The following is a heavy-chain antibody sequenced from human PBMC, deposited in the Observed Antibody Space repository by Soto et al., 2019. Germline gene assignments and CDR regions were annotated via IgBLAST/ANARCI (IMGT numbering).Heavy chain of an antibody. Sequence: ASVKVSFKAPADTFTIYYRHWWLQGPGHGLELMGIINPNGGSTRFAQTFQGRITMTTDTSTSTVYMELRRLRSEDTAVYYCARSSGGVFGIIIEGSKWLDQWGPGYLVTVSS. D-gene: IGHD3-16*02. CDR1: ADTFTIYY. V-gene: IGHV1-46*01. J-gene: IGHJ5*02. CDR2: INPNGGST. CDR3: ARSSGGVFGIIIEGSKWLDQ.